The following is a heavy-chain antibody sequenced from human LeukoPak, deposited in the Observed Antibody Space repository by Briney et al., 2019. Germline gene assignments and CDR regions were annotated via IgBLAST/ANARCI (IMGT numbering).Heavy chain of an antibody. J-gene: IGHJ5*02. D-gene: IGHD3-10*01. CDR3: AREFWFANAPGSWLDP. CDR2: IFHTGST. V-gene: IGHV4-30-2*01. Sequence: SQTLSLTCVVSGDSISSGAYSWSWIRQPPGKGLEWIGYIFHTGSTFYNPSLKSRVTISVDNSKNQSSLRLSSVTAADTAVYYCAREFWFANAPGSWLDPWGQGTLVTVSS. CDR1: GDSISSGAYS.